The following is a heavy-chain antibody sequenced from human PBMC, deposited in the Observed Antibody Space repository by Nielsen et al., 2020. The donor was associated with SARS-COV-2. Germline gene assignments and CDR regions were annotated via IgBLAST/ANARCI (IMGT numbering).Heavy chain of an antibody. Sequence: SETLSLTCTVSGGSISSSGYYWSWIRQHPGKGLEWIGYIYYSGSTYYNPSLKSRVTISVDTSKNQFSLKLSSVTAADTAVYYCARLLLWFGELLPDAFDIWGQGTMVTVSS. D-gene: IGHD3-10*01. CDR2: IYYSGST. V-gene: IGHV4-31*03. J-gene: IGHJ3*02. CDR3: ARLLLWFGELLPDAFDI. CDR1: GGSISSSGYY.